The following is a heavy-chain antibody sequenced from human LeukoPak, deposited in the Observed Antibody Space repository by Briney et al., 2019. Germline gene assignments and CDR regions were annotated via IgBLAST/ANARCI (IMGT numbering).Heavy chain of an antibody. D-gene: IGHD3-22*01. CDR1: GFTFSSYA. CDR2: ISYDGSNK. CDR3: ARGPDYDSSGYYFRYTYYYYGMDV. Sequence: GGSLRLSCAASGFTFSSYAMHWVRQAPGKGLEWVAVISYDGSNKYYADSVKGRFTISRDNSKNTLYLQMNSLRAEDTAVYYCARGPDYDSSGYYFRYTYYYYGMDVWGQGTTVTVSS. J-gene: IGHJ6*02. V-gene: IGHV3-30-3*01.